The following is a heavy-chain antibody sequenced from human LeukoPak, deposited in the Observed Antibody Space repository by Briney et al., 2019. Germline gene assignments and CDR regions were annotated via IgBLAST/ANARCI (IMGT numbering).Heavy chain of an antibody. CDR3: AREPDVEMAAHQGPVGPLDY. D-gene: IGHD5-24*01. Sequence: GGSLRLSCAASGFTFSSYAMHWVRQAPGKGLEWVAVISYDGSNKYYADSVKGRFTISRDNSKNTLYLQMNSLRAEDTAVYYCAREPDVEMAAHQGPVGPLDYWGQGTLVTVSS. CDR1: GFTFSSYA. V-gene: IGHV3-30-3*01. CDR2: ISYDGSNK. J-gene: IGHJ4*02.